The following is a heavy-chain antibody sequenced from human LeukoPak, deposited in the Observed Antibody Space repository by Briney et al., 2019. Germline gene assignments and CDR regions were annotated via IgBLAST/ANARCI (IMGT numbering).Heavy chain of an antibody. V-gene: IGHV1-18*01. CDR1: GYTFTSFG. Sequence: GASVKVSCKTSGYTFTSFGLTWVRQAPGQGLEWMGWISAINGNRQYAQRFQGRVTMTTNTSTTTAYLELRSLRSDDTAVYYCARGITMIVVEPDYWGQGTLVTVSS. CDR3: ARGITMIVVEPDY. J-gene: IGHJ4*02. D-gene: IGHD3-22*01. CDR2: ISAINGNR.